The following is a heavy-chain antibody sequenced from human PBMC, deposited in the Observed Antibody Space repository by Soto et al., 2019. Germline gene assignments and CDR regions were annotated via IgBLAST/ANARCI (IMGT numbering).Heavy chain of an antibody. CDR2: ISAYNGNT. CDR1: GYTFTSYG. J-gene: IGHJ5*02. V-gene: IGHV1-18*01. D-gene: IGHD3-3*01. CDR3: ARDKSEVNDFWSGSGP. Sequence: ASVKVSCKASGYTFTSYGISWVRQAPGQGLEWMGWISAYNGNTNYAQKLQGRVTMTTDTSTSTAYMELRSLRSDDTAVYYCARDKSEVNDFWSGSGPWGQGTLVTVS.